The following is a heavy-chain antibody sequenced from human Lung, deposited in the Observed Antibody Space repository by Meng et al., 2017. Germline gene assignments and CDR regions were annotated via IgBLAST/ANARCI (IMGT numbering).Heavy chain of an antibody. Sequence: QVHLVQSGAEVREPGASVKVSCKASGYPFTNYGISWVRQAPGQGLEWMGWISVYNVNTNYAQKFQGRVTMTTDTSTSTTYMELRSLRSDDTGVYYCARSPYSSGWPNFDSWGQVTLVTVS. CDR1: GYPFTNYG. J-gene: IGHJ4*02. CDR2: ISVYNVNT. V-gene: IGHV1-18*01. D-gene: IGHD6-19*01. CDR3: ARSPYSSGWPNFDS.